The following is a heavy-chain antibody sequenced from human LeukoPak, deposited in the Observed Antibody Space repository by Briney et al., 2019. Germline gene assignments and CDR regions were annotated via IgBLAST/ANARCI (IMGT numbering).Heavy chain of an antibody. CDR3: ARDLVSSGWYDAFDI. CDR1: GFTVSSNY. J-gene: IGHJ3*02. Sequence: PGGSLRLSCAASGFTVSSNYMSWVRHAPGKGLESVSVIYSGGSTYYADSVKGRFTISRDNSKNTLYLQMNSLRAEDTAVYYCARDLVSSGWYDAFDIWGQGTMVTVSS. D-gene: IGHD6-19*01. CDR2: IYSGGST. V-gene: IGHV3-66*01.